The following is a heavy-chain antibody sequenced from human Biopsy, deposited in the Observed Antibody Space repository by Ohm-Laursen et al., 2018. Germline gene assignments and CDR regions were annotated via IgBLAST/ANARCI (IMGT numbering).Heavy chain of an antibody. CDR2: IIPIFGTA. CDR3: ARDALGGGSYRFFY. CDR1: GYTFTDYG. Sequence: ASVKVSCNASGYTFTDYGVSWVRQAPGQGLEWMGGIIPIFGTANYAQKFQGRVTITADESTSTAYMELSSLRSDDTAVYYCARDALGGGSYRFFYWGQGSRVTVSS. V-gene: IGHV1-69*13. D-gene: IGHD1-26*01. J-gene: IGHJ4*02.